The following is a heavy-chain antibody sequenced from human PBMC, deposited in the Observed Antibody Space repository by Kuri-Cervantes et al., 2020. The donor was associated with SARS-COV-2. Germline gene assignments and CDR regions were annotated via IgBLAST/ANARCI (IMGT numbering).Heavy chain of an antibody. D-gene: IGHD3-10*01. V-gene: IGHV4-59*01. CDR1: GASISSYS. CDR3: ASQGSYYDY. Sequence: SETLSLTCTVSGASISSYSWSWIRQPPGKGLEWIGYIYYSGSTNYNPSLKSRVTISVDTSKKQVSLKLSSVTAADTAVYYCASQGSYYDYWGQGTLVTVSS. J-gene: IGHJ4*02. CDR2: IYYSGST.